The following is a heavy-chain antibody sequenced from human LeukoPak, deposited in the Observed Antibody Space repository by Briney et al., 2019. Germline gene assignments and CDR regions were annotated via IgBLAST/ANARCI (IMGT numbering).Heavy chain of an antibody. D-gene: IGHD4-23*01. CDR1: GYTFIDYY. CDR3: ARTVGGYSAFDY. J-gene: IGHJ4*02. V-gene: IGHV1-46*01. CDR2: INPSGVST. Sequence: ASVKVSCKATGYTFIDYYMHWVRQAPGQGLEWMGTINPSGVSTSYAQKFQGRVTMTRDTSTSTVSMELSSLGSEDTAVYYCARTVGGYSAFDYWGQGTLVTVSS.